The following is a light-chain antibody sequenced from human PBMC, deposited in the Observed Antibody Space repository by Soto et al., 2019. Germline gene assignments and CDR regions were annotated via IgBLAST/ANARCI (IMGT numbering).Light chain of an antibody. Sequence: DIQMPQSPSTLSGSVGDRVTITCRASQTISSWLAWYQQKPGKAPKLLIYDASSLESGVPSRFSGSGSGTEFTLTISSLQPDDFATYYCQQYNSYSQTFGQGTKVDIK. J-gene: IGKJ1*01. CDR1: QTISSW. CDR2: DAS. V-gene: IGKV1-5*01. CDR3: QQYNSYSQT.